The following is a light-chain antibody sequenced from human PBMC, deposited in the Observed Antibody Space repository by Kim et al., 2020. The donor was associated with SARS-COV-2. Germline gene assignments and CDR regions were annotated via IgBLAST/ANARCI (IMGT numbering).Light chain of an antibody. CDR2: TAS. CDR1: QDISRY. Sequence: DIQMTQSPSSLSASVGDRVTITCRASQDISRYLNWYQQKPGKAPKLLIYTASSLQSGVPSRFTGSGSETDFTLIISSLQPEDFATYYCQQTYSASRTFGQGTKVDIK. V-gene: IGKV1-39*01. CDR3: QQTYSASRT. J-gene: IGKJ1*01.